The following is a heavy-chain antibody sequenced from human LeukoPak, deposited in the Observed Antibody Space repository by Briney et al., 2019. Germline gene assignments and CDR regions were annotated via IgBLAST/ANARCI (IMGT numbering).Heavy chain of an antibody. CDR3: ARASFNSYGIDGFDY. J-gene: IGHJ4*02. D-gene: IGHD5-18*01. CDR2: IYYSGST. CDR1: GGSISTYY. V-gene: IGHV4-59*01. Sequence: SETLSLTCTVSGGSISTYYWSWIRQPPGKGLEWIAYIYYSGSTKYNPSLKSRVTISVDMPKNQFSLKLSSVTAADTAAYYCARASFNSYGIDGFDYWGQGTLVTVSS.